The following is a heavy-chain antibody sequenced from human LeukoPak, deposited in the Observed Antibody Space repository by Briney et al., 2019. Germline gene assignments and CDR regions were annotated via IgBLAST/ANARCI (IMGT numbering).Heavy chain of an antibody. J-gene: IGHJ4*02. Sequence: GGSPRLSCAASGFTFSSYAMSWVRQAPGKGLEWVSGISGSGGSGGSTYYADSVKGRFTISRDNSKNTMYLQMNSLRAEDTAVYYCAKAGSIKFDYWGQGTLVTVSS. CDR1: GFTFSSYA. D-gene: IGHD1-26*01. CDR2: ISGSGGSGGST. CDR3: AKAGSIKFDY. V-gene: IGHV3-23*01.